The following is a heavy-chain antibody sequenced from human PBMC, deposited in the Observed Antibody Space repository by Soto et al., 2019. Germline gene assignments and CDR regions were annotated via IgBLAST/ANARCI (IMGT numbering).Heavy chain of an antibody. CDR3: ARDLGYCSGGSCYPNDAFDI. D-gene: IGHD2-15*01. Sequence: SETLSLTCTVSGGSISSYYWSWIRQPPGKGLEWIGYIYYSGSTNYNPSLKSRVTISVDTSKNQFSLNLSSVTAADTAVYYCARDLGYCSGGSCYPNDAFDIWGQGTMVTVSS. CDR1: GGSISSYY. CDR2: IYYSGST. J-gene: IGHJ3*02. V-gene: IGHV4-59*01.